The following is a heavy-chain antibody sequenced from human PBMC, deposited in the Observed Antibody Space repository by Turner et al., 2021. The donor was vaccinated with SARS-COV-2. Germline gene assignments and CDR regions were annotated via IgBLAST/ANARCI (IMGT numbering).Heavy chain of an antibody. D-gene: IGHD3-10*01. CDR2: IIPISGTA. J-gene: IGHJ6*02. CDR3: ARGKNYYGSGSYYPTHYYYGMDV. V-gene: IGHV1-69*01. CDR1: GGTFSRYA. Sequence: QVQLVQSGAEVKKPGSSVKVSCKASGGTFSRYAISWVRQAPGQGLEWMGGIIPISGTANNAQKVQGRVTITADESTSTAYVGLSSLRSEDTAVYYCARGKNYYGSGSYYPTHYYYGMDVWGQGTTVTVSS.